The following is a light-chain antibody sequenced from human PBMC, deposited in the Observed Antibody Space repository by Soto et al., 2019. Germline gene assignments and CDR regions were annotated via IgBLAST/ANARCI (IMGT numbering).Light chain of an antibody. CDR3: QQYNNWPRT. CDR1: QSVSSSY. CDR2: GAS. J-gene: IGKJ1*01. Sequence: ESVLTQSPGTLSLSPGDRATLSCRASQSVSSSYLAWYQQKPGQAPRLLIYGASTRATGIPARFSGSGSGTEFTLTINSLQSEDFAVYYCQQYNNWPRTFGQGTKVDIK. V-gene: IGKV3-15*01.